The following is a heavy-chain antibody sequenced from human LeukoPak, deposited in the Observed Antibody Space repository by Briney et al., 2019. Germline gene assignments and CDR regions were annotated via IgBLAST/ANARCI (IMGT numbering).Heavy chain of an antibody. J-gene: IGHJ3*02. V-gene: IGHV4-59*12. Sequence: SETLSLTCTVSGGSISSYYWSWIRQPPGKGLEWIGYIYYSGSTNYNPSLKSRVTISVDMSKNQFSLKLRSVTAADTAVYYCARVGGITMIVVLITDAFDIWGQGTMVTVSS. CDR1: GGSISSYY. CDR2: IYYSGST. D-gene: IGHD3-22*01. CDR3: ARVGGITMIVVLITDAFDI.